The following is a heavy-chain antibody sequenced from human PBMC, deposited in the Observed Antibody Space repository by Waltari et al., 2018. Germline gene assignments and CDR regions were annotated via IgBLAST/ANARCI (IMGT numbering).Heavy chain of an antibody. Sequence: QVQLVQSGAEVKKPGSSVKVSCKASGGTFSSYAISWVRQAPGQGLEWMGRIIPIFGTANYAQKFQGRVTITADKSTSTAYMELSSLRSEDTAVYYCASTTRGYCSGGSCYNPNEYFQHWGQGTLVTVSS. J-gene: IGHJ1*01. V-gene: IGHV1-69*08. D-gene: IGHD2-15*01. CDR2: IIPIFGTA. CDR1: GGTFSSYA. CDR3: ASTTRGYCSGGSCYNPNEYFQH.